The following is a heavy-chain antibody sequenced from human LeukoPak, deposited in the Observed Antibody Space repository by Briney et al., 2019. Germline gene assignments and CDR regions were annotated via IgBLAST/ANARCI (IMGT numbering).Heavy chain of an antibody. CDR1: GFTVSSNY. V-gene: IGHV3-66*01. CDR2: IYAGGST. J-gene: IGHJ4*02. Sequence: PGGSLRLSCAASGFTVSSNYMSWVRQAPGKGLEWVSVIYAGGSTHYADSVKGSFTISRDNSKNTLYLQMNSLTAEDTAVYYCARAVVGTSCYGYWGQGTLVTVSS. CDR3: ARAVVGTSCYGY. D-gene: IGHD2-2*01.